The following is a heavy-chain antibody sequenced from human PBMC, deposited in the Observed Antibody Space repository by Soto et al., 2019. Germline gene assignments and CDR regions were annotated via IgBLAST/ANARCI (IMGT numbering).Heavy chain of an antibody. D-gene: IGHD3-3*02. J-gene: IGHJ6*02. CDR3: VKDEGIEAMDV. CDR2: ITSSGSYV. Sequence: EVQLVESGGGLVKPGGSLRLSCVTSGFTFSRNTMNWVRQAPGKGLEWVASITSSGSYVYYADSVKGRFSASRDNAKNSLSLQMDSLRPVDTAIYFCVKDEGIEAMDVWGQGTTVTVSS. CDR1: GFTFSRNT. V-gene: IGHV3-21*01.